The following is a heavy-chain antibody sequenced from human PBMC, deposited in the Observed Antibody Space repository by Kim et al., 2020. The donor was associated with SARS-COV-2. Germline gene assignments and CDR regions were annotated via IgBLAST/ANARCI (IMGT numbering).Heavy chain of an antibody. V-gene: IGHV3-30*02. D-gene: IGHD3-22*01. Sequence: DSVKSRFTISRDNSKNTLYLQMNSLRTEDTAVYYCAKGAHRSGYPNWLYPWGQGTLVTVSS. CDR3: AKGAHRSGYPNWLYP. J-gene: IGHJ5*02.